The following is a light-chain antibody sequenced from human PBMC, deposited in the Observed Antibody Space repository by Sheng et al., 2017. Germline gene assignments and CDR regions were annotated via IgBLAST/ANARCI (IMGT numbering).Light chain of an antibody. V-gene: IGKV1-5*03. J-gene: IGKJ5*01. CDR2: KAS. CDR3: QQYYSTPIT. CDR1: QTISSW. Sequence: DIQMTQSPSTLSASVGDRVTIICRASQTISSWLAWYQQKPGKAPKFLIYKASSLQSGVPSRFSGSGSGTEFTLTISSLQAEDVAVYYCQQYYSTPITFGQGTRLEIK.